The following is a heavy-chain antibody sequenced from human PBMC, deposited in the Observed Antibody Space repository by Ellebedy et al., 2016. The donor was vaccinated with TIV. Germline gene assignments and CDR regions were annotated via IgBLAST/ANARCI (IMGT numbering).Heavy chain of an antibody. V-gene: IGHV4-61*01. CDR3: ARALMVRGIIIKMVAYFDY. CDR2: IDYSGST. Sequence: GSLRLSXTVSGGSVSSGSYYWSWIRQPPGKGLEWIGHIDYSGSTNYNPSLKSRVTISVDMSKNQFSLKLSSVTAADTAVYYCARALMVRGIIIKMVAYFDYWGQGTLVTVSS. D-gene: IGHD3-10*01. CDR1: GGSVSSGSYY. J-gene: IGHJ4*02.